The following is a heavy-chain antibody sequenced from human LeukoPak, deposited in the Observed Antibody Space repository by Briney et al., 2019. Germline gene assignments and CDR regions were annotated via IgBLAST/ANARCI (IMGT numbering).Heavy chain of an antibody. Sequence: SETLSLTCTVSGGSVSSGSYYWSWIRQPPGKRLEWIGYIYYSGSTNYNPSLKSRVTISVDTSKNQFSLKLSSVTAADTAVYHCARAEQRLAPTDYWGQGTLVTVSS. V-gene: IGHV4-61*01. CDR2: IYYSGST. CDR3: ARAEQRLAPTDY. D-gene: IGHD6-25*01. J-gene: IGHJ4*02. CDR1: GGSVSSGSYY.